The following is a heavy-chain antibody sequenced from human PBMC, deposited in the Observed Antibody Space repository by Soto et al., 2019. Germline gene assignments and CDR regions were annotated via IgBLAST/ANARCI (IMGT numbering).Heavy chain of an antibody. Sequence: ASVKVSCKASGYTFTSYYMHWVRQAPGQGLEWMGIINPSGGSTSYAQKFQGRVTMTRDTSTSTVYMELSSLRSEDTAVYYCASYGEGYCSGGSCDGAFDIWGQGTMVTVSS. D-gene: IGHD2-15*01. CDR3: ASYGEGYCSGGSCDGAFDI. CDR1: GYTFTSYY. J-gene: IGHJ3*02. V-gene: IGHV1-46*03. CDR2: INPSGGST.